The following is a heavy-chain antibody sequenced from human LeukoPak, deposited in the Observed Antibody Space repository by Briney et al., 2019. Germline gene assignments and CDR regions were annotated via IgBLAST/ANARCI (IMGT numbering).Heavy chain of an antibody. CDR2: ISWSSGSL. CDR3: ARDLSYDFWSGQFDY. J-gene: IGHJ4*02. Sequence: GGSLRLSCTASGFTFDGYAMHWVRQAPGKGLEWVSGISWSSGSLGYADSVKGRLIISRDNAKNCLYLQMNSLRAEDTAVYYCARDLSYDFWSGQFDYWGQGTLVTVSS. D-gene: IGHD3-3*01. CDR1: GFTFDGYA. V-gene: IGHV3-9*01.